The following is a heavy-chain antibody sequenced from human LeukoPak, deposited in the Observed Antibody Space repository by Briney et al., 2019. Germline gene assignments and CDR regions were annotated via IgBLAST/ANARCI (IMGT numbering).Heavy chain of an antibody. D-gene: IGHD3-10*01. CDR2: ISGRGGST. CDR1: GFTFSSYA. V-gene: IGHV3-23*01. CDR3: AKRFGELLAYFDY. Sequence: GGSLRLSCAASGFTFSSYAMSWVRQAPGKGLEWVSAISGRGGSTYYADSVKGRFTISRDNSKNTLYLQMNSLRAEDTAVYYCAKRFGELLAYFDYWGQGTLVTVSS. J-gene: IGHJ4*02.